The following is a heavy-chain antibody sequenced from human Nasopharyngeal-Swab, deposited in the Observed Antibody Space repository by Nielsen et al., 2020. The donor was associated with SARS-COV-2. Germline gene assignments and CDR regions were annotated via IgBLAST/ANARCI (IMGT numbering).Heavy chain of an antibody. Sequence: WIRQPPGKGLEWIGYIYYSGSTYYNPSLKSRVTISVDTSKNQFSLKLSSVTAADTAAYYCASTLAMVRGVIRDYWGQGTLVTVSS. V-gene: IGHV4-31*02. CDR3: ASTLAMVRGVIRDY. D-gene: IGHD3-10*01. CDR2: IYYSGST. J-gene: IGHJ4*02.